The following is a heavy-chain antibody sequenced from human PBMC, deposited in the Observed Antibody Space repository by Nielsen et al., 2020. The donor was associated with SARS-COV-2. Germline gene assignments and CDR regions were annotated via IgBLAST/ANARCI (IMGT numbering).Heavy chain of an antibody. D-gene: IGHD3-9*01. CDR1: GYTLTELS. J-gene: IGHJ4*02. CDR2: FDPEDGET. Sequence: ASVKVSCKVSGYTLTELSMHWVRQAPGKGLEWMGGFDPEDGETIYAQKFQGRVTMTEDTSTDTAYMELSSLGSEDTAVYYCATGPRVRYFDWLTTDYWGQGTLVTVSS. V-gene: IGHV1-24*01. CDR3: ATGPRVRYFDWLTTDY.